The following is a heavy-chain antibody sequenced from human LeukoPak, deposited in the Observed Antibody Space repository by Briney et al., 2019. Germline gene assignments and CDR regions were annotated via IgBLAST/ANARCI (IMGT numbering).Heavy chain of an antibody. J-gene: IGHJ4*02. CDR3: AKYTTLDGGLLGDH. CDR1: GFTFRNYA. Sequence: PGGSLRLSCAASGFTFRNYAMSWVRQAPGKGLEWISAITGGGRITFYVDSVRGRFTISRDDSKNTLHLQMNSLRAEDTAVYYCAKYTTLDGGLLGDHWGRGTLVTVSS. CDR2: ITGGGRIT. D-gene: IGHD2-15*01. V-gene: IGHV3-23*01.